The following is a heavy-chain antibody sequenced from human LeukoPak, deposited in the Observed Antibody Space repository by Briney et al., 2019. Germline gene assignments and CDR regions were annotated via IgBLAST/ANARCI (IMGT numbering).Heavy chain of an antibody. D-gene: IGHD2-15*01. V-gene: IGHV4-59*01. Sequence: SETLSLTCTVSGGSISSYYWNWIRQPPGKGLEWIANIYYSGRTNYNPSLKSRVTISVDTSKNQFSLKLRSVTAADTAVYYCAREGALCSGGSCFGGWFDPWGQGTLVTVSS. CDR2: IYYSGRT. J-gene: IGHJ5*02. CDR1: GGSISSYY. CDR3: AREGALCSGGSCFGGWFDP.